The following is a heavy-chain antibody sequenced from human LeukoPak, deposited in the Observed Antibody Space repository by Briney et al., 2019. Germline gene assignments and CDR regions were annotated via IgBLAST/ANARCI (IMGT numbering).Heavy chain of an antibody. CDR2: ISYDGSNK. Sequence: PGGSLRLSCAASGFTFSSYAMHWVRQAPGKGLEWVAVISYDGSNKYYADSVKGRFTISRDNSKNTLYLQMNSLRAEDTAVYYRARGVSGSKPGYYYFDYWGQGTLVTVSS. J-gene: IGHJ4*02. V-gene: IGHV3-30*04. D-gene: IGHD6-25*01. CDR1: GFTFSSYA. CDR3: ARGVSGSKPGYYYFDY.